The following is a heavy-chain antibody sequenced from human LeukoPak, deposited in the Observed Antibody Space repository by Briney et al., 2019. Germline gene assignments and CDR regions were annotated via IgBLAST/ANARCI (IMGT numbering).Heavy chain of an antibody. Sequence: ASVKVSCKASGYTFTSYDINWVRQATGQGFEWMGWMNPNSGNTGYAQKFQGRVTMTRNTSISTAYMELSSLRSEDTAVYYCARKKGGGGQLVSRGIDVWGQGTTVTVSS. V-gene: IGHV1-8*01. CDR3: ARKKGGGGQLVSRGIDV. D-gene: IGHD6-13*01. CDR2: MNPNSGNT. CDR1: GYTFTSYD. J-gene: IGHJ6*02.